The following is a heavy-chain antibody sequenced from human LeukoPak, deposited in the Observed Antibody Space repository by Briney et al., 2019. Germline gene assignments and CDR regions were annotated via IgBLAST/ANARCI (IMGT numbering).Heavy chain of an antibody. CDR3: ASVAVAGTGAFDI. J-gene: IGHJ3*02. CDR1: GGSISSSNW. D-gene: IGHD6-19*01. Sequence: PSETLSLTCGVSGGSISSSNWWSWVRQPPGKGLEWIGEIYHSGSTNYNPSLKSRVTISVDKSKNQFSLKLSSVTAADTAVYYCASVAVAGTGAFDIWGQGTMVTVPS. V-gene: IGHV4-4*02. CDR2: IYHSGST.